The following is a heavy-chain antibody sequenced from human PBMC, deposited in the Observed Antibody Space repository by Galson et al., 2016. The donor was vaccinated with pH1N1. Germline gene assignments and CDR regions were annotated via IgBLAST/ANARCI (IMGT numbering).Heavy chain of an antibody. J-gene: IGHJ4*02. CDR1: GGSISGYY. D-gene: IGHD6-19*01. V-gene: IGHV4-4*07. CDR2: FYSSGNT. CDR3: ARDVGYSSIGGGFDY. Sequence: ETLSLTCSVSGGSISGYYWNWIRQAAGKGPEWIGRFYSSGNTNYNPSLRSRVTLSVDTSKSQFSLRPSSVTAADTAVYYCARDVGYSSIGGGFDYWGQGTLVTVSS.